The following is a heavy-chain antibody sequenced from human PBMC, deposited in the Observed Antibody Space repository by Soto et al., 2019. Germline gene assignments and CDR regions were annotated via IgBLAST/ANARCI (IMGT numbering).Heavy chain of an antibody. V-gene: IGHV4-4*07. CDR3: ARANVGPPGGGSWTMPFDI. J-gene: IGHJ4*02. D-gene: IGHD2-15*01. CDR2: IYTGGST. CDR1: GDSVSNYY. Sequence: PSETLSLTCSVSGDSVSNYYWSWFRQAAGKGLEWIGRIYTGGSTNYNPSLKSRVTLSVDTSKNQFSLRLTSVTAADTAVYYCARANVGPPGGGSWTMPFDIWGKGTLLTVYS.